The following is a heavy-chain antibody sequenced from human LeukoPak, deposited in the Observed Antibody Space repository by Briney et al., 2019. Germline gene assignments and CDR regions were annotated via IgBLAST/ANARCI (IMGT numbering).Heavy chain of an antibody. V-gene: IGHV4-4*07. D-gene: IGHD1-7*01. J-gene: IGHJ6*03. CDR3: AREISRYNWNYEDYMDV. CDR2: IYTSGST. CDR1: GGSISSYY. Sequence: SETLSLTCTVSGGSISSYYWSWIRQPAGKGLEWIGRIYTSGSTNYNPPLKSRVTMSVDTSKNQFSLKLSSVTAADTAVYYCAREISRYNWNYEDYMDVWGKGTTVTVSS.